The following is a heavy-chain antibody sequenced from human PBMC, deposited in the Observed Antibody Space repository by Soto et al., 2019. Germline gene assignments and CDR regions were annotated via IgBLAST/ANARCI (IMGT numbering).Heavy chain of an antibody. CDR3: ARDRRRGVWFAP. J-gene: IGHJ5*02. CDR1: GGSISSYY. CDR2: IYYSGST. D-gene: IGHD3-10*01. Sequence: SETLSLTCTVSGGSISSYYWSWIRQPPGKGLEWIGYIYYSGSTNYNPSLKSRVTISVDTSKNQFSLKLSSVTAADTAVYYCARDRRRGVWFAPRGQRTPVTVSS. V-gene: IGHV4-59*01.